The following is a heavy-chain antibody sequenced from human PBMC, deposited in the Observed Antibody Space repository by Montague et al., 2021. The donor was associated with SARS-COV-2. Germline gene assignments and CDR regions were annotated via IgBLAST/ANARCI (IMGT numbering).Heavy chain of an antibody. CDR2: IYDGGAA. Sequence: SETLSLTCTVSGGSITGYYWSWLRRSPGKGLEWIAYIYDGGAANYNPSLGSRVTISTDTSKNQLSLKVNSVTAADTAVYYCVRDHPYGGPRGAYDIWGQGAVVTVSS. CDR3: VRDHPYGGPRGAYDI. J-gene: IGHJ3*02. D-gene: IGHD4-23*01. V-gene: IGHV4-59*01. CDR1: GGSITGYY.